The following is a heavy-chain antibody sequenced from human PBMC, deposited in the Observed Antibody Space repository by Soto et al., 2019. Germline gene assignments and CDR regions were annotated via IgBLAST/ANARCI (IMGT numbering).Heavy chain of an antibody. D-gene: IGHD4-17*01. CDR2: INPNSGGT. Sequence: ASVKVSCKASGYTFRSYGISWVRQAPGQGLEWVGWINPNSGGTNYAQKFQGWVTMTRDTPISTAYMELSRLRSDDTAVYYCARSYGEGWFDPWGQGTLVTVSS. V-gene: IGHV1-2*04. CDR1: GYTFRSYG. CDR3: ARSYGEGWFDP. J-gene: IGHJ5*02.